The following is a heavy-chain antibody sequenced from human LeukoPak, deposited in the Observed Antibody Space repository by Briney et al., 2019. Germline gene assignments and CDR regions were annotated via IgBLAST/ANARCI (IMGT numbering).Heavy chain of an antibody. D-gene: IGHD3-22*01. J-gene: IGHJ6*03. Sequence: PSETLSLTCTVSGGSIGSYYWSWIRQPAGKGLEWIGRIYTSGSTNYNPSLKSRVTMSVDTSKNQFSLKLSSVTAADTAVYYCAREDSSGYYFPYYYYYMDVWGKGTTVTISS. CDR1: GGSIGSYY. V-gene: IGHV4-4*07. CDR2: IYTSGST. CDR3: AREDSSGYYFPYYYYYMDV.